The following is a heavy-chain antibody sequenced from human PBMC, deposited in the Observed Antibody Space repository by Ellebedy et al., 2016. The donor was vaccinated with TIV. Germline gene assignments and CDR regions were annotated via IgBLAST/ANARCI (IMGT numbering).Heavy chain of an antibody. CDR3: ASDRDSSSWYFGGYYYYGMDV. V-gene: IGHV1-69*04. CDR2: IIPILGIA. Sequence: AASVKVSCKASGGTFSSYAISWVRQAPGQGLEWMGRIIPILGIANYAQKFQGRVTITADKSTGTAYMELSSLRSEDTAVYYCASDRDSSSWYFGGYYYYGMDVWGQGTTVTVSS. J-gene: IGHJ6*02. CDR1: GGTFSSYA. D-gene: IGHD6-13*01.